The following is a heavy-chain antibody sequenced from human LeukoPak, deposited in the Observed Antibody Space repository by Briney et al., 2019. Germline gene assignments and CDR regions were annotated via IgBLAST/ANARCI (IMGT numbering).Heavy chain of an antibody. J-gene: IGHJ3*02. V-gene: IGHV3-23*01. CDR3: AKRYYGSGSVPGAFDI. CDR1: GFTFSSYW. Sequence: GGSLRLSCAASGFTFSSYWMSWVRQAPGKGLEWVSSVSGGDPTTYYADSVKGRFTISRDNSKNTLYLQMNSLRAEDTAVYYCAKRYYGSGSVPGAFDIWGQGTMVTVSS. D-gene: IGHD3-10*01. CDR2: VSGGDPTT.